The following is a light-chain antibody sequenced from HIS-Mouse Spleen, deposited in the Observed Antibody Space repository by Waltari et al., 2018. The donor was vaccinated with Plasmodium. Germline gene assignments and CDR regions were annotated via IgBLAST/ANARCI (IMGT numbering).Light chain of an antibody. CDR2: DAS. CDR3: QQLNSYPLT. J-gene: IGKJ4*02. CDR1: QGISSA. Sequence: ALQLTQSPSSLSASVGDRVTITCRASQGISSALAWYQQKPGKVPKLLIDDASSSESGVPSRFSGSGAGTDFTLTISSLQPEDCATYYCQQLNSYPLTFGGGTKVEIK. V-gene: IGKV1-13*02.